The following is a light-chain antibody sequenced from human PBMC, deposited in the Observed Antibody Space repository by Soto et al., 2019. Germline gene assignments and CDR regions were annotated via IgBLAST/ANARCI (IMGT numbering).Light chain of an antibody. CDR3: QHYNSYSEA. Sequence: DIQMTQSPSTLSASVGDRVTITCRASQTIDSWLAWYQQRPGKPPNLLIYKASTLKSGVPSRFSGSGSGTELTLTISSLQPDDFATYYCQHYNSYSEAFGQGTKVDIK. V-gene: IGKV1-5*03. CDR2: KAS. J-gene: IGKJ1*01. CDR1: QTIDSW.